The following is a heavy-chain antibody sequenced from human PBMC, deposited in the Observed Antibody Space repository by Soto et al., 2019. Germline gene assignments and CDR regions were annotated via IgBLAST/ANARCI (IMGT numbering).Heavy chain of an antibody. V-gene: IGHV1-69*01. CDR3: GSARPRLYYYYYGMDV. Sequence: QVQLVQSGAEVKKPGSSVKVSCKASGGTFSSYAISWVRQAPGPGLEWMGGTIPIFGTANYAQKFQGRVTMTADESTSTAYMELSSLRSEDTAVYYCGSARPRLYYYYYGMDVWGQGTTVTVSS. J-gene: IGHJ6*02. CDR1: GGTFSSYA. D-gene: IGHD6-6*01. CDR2: TIPIFGTA.